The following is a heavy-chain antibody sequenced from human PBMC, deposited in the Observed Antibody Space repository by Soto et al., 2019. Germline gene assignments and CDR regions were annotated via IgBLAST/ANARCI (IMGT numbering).Heavy chain of an antibody. Sequence: SETLSLTCTVSGGSISSSSYYWGWIRQPPGKGLEWIGSIYYSGSTYHNPSLKSRVTISVDTSKNQFSLKLSSVTAADTAVYYCACIFSGGYGYGFYYYGMDVWGQGTTVT. D-gene: IGHD5-18*01. J-gene: IGHJ6*02. CDR2: IYYSGST. CDR3: ACIFSGGYGYGFYYYGMDV. V-gene: IGHV4-39*01. CDR1: GGSISSSSYY.